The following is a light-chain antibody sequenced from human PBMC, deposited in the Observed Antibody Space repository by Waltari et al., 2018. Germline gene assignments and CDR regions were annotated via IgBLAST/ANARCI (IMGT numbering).Light chain of an antibody. CDR1: TSNIGANL. J-gene: IGLJ3*02. CDR3: GAWDDRVRGRV. CDR2: SNN. V-gene: IGLV1-47*02. Sequence: QSVLTQPPSASGTPGQRVTISCSGSTSNIGANLVYWYQQLPGMAPKLLIYSNNQRASGVPDRFSDSKAGTAASLASSGLRSEDEADYYCGAWDDRVRGRVFGGGTKLTVL.